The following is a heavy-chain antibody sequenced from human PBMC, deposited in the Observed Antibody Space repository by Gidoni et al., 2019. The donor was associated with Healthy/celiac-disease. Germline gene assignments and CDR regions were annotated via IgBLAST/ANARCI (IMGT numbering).Heavy chain of an antibody. Sequence: EVQLLESGGGLVQPGGSLRLSCAASGFPFSSYAMSWVRQAPGKGLEWVSAISGSGGSTYYADSVKGRFTISRDNSKNTLYLQMNSLRAEDTAVYYCAKDLSGSYTAFDIWGQGTMVTVSS. CDR1: GFPFSSYA. CDR2: ISGSGGST. J-gene: IGHJ3*02. V-gene: IGHV3-23*01. D-gene: IGHD1-26*01. CDR3: AKDLSGSYTAFDI.